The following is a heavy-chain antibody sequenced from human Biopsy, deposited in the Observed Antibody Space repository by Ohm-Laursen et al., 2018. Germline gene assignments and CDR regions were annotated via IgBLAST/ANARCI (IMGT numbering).Heavy chain of an antibody. Sequence: SSVKVSCNVPGGTFSNYGVNWVRQAPGQGLEWLGGNIPILGTGNYAQKFQDRVTVAADTSTSTATMELRSLRSDDTAVYYCATKLTGYFHHWGQGTLVIVS. D-gene: IGHD3-9*01. V-gene: IGHV1-69*06. J-gene: IGHJ1*01. CDR1: GGTFSNYG. CDR2: NIPILGTG. CDR3: ATKLTGYFHH.